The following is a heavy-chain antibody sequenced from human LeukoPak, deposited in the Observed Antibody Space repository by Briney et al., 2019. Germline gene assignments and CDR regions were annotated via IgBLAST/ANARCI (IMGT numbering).Heavy chain of an antibody. D-gene: IGHD2-21*02. CDR3: ARDLTVVTANDAFDT. J-gene: IGHJ3*02. V-gene: IGHV3-11*01. CDR1: GFTFSDDY. Sequence: PGGSLRLSCASSGFTFSDDYMSWIRQPPGKGLEWVSYISSSGDIKSYADSVKGRFTISRDNARKSLYLQMNGLRAEDTAVYYCARDLTVVTANDAFDTWGQGTMVTVSS. CDR2: ISSSGDIK.